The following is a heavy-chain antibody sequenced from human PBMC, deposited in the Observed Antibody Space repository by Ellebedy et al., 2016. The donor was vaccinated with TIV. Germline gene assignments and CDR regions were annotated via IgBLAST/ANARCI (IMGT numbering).Heavy chain of an antibody. J-gene: IGHJ4*02. V-gene: IGHV4-59*01. CDR3: ARGTSGWYGKFDY. D-gene: IGHD6-19*01. CDR1: GGSFKNYY. CDR2: IYYSGST. Sequence: MPSETLSLTCTVPGGSFKNYYWTWIRQPPGKGLEWIGYIYYSGSTHYNPSLESPYTISVDTTKNHFSLKLSSVTAADTAVYYCARGTSGWYGKFDYWGQGILVTVSS.